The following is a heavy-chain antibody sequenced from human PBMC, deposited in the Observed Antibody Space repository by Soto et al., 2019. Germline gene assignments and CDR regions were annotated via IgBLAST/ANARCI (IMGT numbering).Heavy chain of an antibody. V-gene: IGHV1-18*04. Sequence: QVQLVQSGAEVKKPGASVKVSCKASGYTFTSYGISWVRQAPGQGLEWMGWISAYNGNTNYAQKLQGRVTMTTDTATSSVYMELRSMRSDDTAVYYCERAVLLWFGEVDYFDYWGQGTLVTVSS. J-gene: IGHJ4*02. CDR2: ISAYNGNT. D-gene: IGHD3-10*01. CDR1: GYTFTSYG. CDR3: ERAVLLWFGEVDYFDY.